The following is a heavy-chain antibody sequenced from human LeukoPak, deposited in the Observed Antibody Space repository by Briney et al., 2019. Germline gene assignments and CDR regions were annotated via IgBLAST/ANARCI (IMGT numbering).Heavy chain of an antibody. CDR3: ARATLDN. CDR1: GFTVGSTY. Sequence: PGGSLRLSCAASGFTVGSTYISWVRQAPGKGLEWVSVIYSGGSTKYADSVKARFTISRDNSENTVYLQMNNLRAEDTAVYYCARATLDNWGQGTLVTVSS. J-gene: IGHJ4*02. CDR2: IYSGGST. V-gene: IGHV3-53*01.